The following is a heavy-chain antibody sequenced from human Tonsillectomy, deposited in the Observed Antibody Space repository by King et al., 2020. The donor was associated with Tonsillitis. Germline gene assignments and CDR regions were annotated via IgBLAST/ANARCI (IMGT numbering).Heavy chain of an antibody. CDR3: ARADTVMGNHYYGMDV. V-gene: IGHV3-7*03. J-gene: IGHJ6*02. CDR1: GFMFSNYW. Sequence: VQLVESGGGLVQPGGSLRLPCAASGFMFSNYWMSWVRQAPGKGLEWVANIKQDGSEKYHVDSVKGRFSISRDNAKNSLYLQMNSLRVDDTAVYYCARADTVMGNHYYGMDVWGQGTTVAVSS. D-gene: IGHD5-18*01. CDR2: IKQDGSEK.